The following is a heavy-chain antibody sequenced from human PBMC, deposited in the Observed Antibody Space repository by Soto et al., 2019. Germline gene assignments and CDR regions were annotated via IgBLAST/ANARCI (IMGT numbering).Heavy chain of an antibody. CDR3: ARGPSGDKVDS. Sequence: QVQLQESGPGLVKPSQTLSLTCTDSGGSISTVDYWWSWIRQSPDMGLVWIGHIYDGGRTYNNPSLESRVTMSVDTSKSQLSLTLSSVSAADTAVYYCARGPSGDKVDSWGQGTLVTVSS. J-gene: IGHJ4*02. D-gene: IGHD7-27*01. CDR2: IYDGGRT. V-gene: IGHV4-30-4*01. CDR1: GGSISTVDYW.